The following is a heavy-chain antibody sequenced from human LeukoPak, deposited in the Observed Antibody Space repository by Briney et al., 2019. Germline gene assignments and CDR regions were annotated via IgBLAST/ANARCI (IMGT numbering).Heavy chain of an antibody. V-gene: IGHV3-53*01. CDR1: GFTVSSNY. D-gene: IGHD3-22*01. CDR3: ARAPMSYDSSGFGGAFDI. CDR2: IYSGGVT. J-gene: IGHJ3*02. Sequence: GGSLRLSCAASGFTVSSNYMSWGRQAPGKGLEWVSLIYSGGVTYYADSVKGRFIISRDNSKNTLFLQMNSLRAEDTAVYSGARAPMSYDSSGFGGAFDIWGQGTMVTVSS.